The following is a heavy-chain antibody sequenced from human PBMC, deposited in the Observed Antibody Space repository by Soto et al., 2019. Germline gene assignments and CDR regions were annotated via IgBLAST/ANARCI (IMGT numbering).Heavy chain of an antibody. CDR1: GFTFSSYW. CDR3: ARVAVGSYFFDY. CDR2: VNPDGSET. Sequence: EVQLVESGGGLVQPGGSLRLSCAASGFTFSSYWMHWVRHAPWKRLVWVSRVNPDGSETSYAASVKGRFTISRDNAKNTLYLQMNSLRAEDTAVYYCARVAVGSYFFDYWCQGTLLTVSS. D-gene: IGHD6-13*01. J-gene: IGHJ4*01. V-gene: IGHV3-74*01.